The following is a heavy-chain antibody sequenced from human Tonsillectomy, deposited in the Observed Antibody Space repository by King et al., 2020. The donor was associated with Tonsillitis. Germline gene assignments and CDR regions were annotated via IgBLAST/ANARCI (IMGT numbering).Heavy chain of an antibody. D-gene: IGHD1-26*01. CDR1: GYTFTGYY. Sequence: QLVQSGAEVKKPGASVKVSCKASGYTFTGYYLHWVRQSPGQGLEWMGWINPNSGATKYAQKFQGRVTMTRDTSISTGYMELSRLRSDDTAVYYCAKDLTYRGSPWGQGTLVTVSS. J-gene: IGHJ5*02. CDR2: INPNSGAT. CDR3: AKDLTYRGSP. V-gene: IGHV1-2*02.